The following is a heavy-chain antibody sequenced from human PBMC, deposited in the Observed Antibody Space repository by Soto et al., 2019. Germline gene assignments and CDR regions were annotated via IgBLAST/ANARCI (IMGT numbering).Heavy chain of an antibody. CDR1: GFSLSTRGVG. CDR2: IYWDDDK. J-gene: IGHJ5*02. CDR3: AHRLRAAGTYNWFDP. Sequence: QITLKESGPTLVKPTQTLTLTCTFSGFSLSTRGVGVGWIRQPPGKALEWLAIIYWDDDKYYSPSLKSRLTITKDTSKNQVVLAMTNMDPVDTGTYYCAHRLRAAGTYNWFDPWGQGTLVTVSS. V-gene: IGHV2-5*02. D-gene: IGHD6-13*01.